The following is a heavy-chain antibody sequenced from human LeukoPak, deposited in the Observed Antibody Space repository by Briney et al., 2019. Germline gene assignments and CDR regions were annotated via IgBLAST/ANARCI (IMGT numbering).Heavy chain of an antibody. D-gene: IGHD4-23*01. V-gene: IGHV3-21*01. CDR1: GFTFSSYG. J-gene: IGHJ5*02. Sequence: GGSLRLSCAASGFTFSSYGMSWVRQAPGKGLEWVSSITSSSSYIYYSDSVKGRFTISRDNAKNSMYLQMNSLRAEDTAVYYCARCGGDNPRWFDPWGQGTLVTVSS. CDR3: ARCGGDNPRWFDP. CDR2: ITSSSSYI.